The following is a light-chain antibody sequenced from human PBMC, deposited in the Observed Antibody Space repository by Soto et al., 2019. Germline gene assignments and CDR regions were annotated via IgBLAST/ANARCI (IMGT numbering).Light chain of an antibody. J-gene: IGLJ1*01. Sequence: QSVLTQPPSVSAAPGQKVTLSCSGSSSHIGNNYVSWYQQLPGTAPKLLIYEDKKRPSGIPARFSGSKSGTSATLGITGLQTGDEADYYCQTWDSSLSAGVFGTGTKVTVL. CDR1: SSHIGNNY. CDR3: QTWDSSLSAGV. V-gene: IGLV1-51*02. CDR2: EDK.